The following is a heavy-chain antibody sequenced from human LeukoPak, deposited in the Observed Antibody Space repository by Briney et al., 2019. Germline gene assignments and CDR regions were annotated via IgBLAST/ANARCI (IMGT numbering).Heavy chain of an antibody. Sequence: ASETLSLTCSVSGGSMSNYYWTWVRQPPGKGLEWIGYIISKGNTNYNPSLKSRVTISVDTSKSQFSLKLNAVTAADTPVYSCARDGRYCSSTSCYGVDYYYYYMDVWGKGTTVTVSS. CDR1: GGSMSNYY. CDR2: IISKGNT. CDR3: ARDGRYCSSTSCYGVDYYYYYMDV. D-gene: IGHD2-2*01. J-gene: IGHJ6*03. V-gene: IGHV4-59*12.